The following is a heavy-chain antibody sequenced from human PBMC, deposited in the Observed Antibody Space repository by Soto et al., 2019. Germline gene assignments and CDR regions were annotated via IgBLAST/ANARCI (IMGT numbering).Heavy chain of an antibody. CDR2: IRKDGSKT. CDR1: GFTFSSDW. V-gene: IGHV3-7*05. Sequence: EVRLVESGGGLVQPGGSLRLSCAAYGFTFSSDWMTWVRQAPGKGLEWVANIRKDGSKTSYLDSVRGRFTISRDNAQSSLYLKMDNLRAEYTALYYCARDVSPVTSSLYFEAFDIWGQGTMVTVSS. CDR3: ARDVSPVTSSLYFEAFDI. J-gene: IGHJ3*02. D-gene: IGHD6-13*01.